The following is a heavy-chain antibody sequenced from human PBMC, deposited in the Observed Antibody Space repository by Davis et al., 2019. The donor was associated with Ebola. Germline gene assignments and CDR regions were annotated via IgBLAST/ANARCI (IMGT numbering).Heavy chain of an antibody. J-gene: IGHJ6*02. Sequence: AASVKVSCKASGGTITNFAISWVRQAPGRGLEWLGGFMSVFGTANYAQKFQDRVTITADGSTNTAYMELRSLTSDDTALYFCAIGGTDRAYKYYYDMDVWGQGTTVAVSS. CDR1: GGTITNFA. D-gene: IGHD3-16*01. CDR2: FMSVFGTA. V-gene: IGHV1-69*13. CDR3: AIGGTDRAYKYYYDMDV.